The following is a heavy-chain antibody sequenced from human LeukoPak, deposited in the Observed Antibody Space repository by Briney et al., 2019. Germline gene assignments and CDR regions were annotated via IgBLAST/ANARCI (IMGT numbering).Heavy chain of an antibody. D-gene: IGHD3-22*01. CDR2: ISGSSSPI. J-gene: IGHJ3*02. V-gene: IGHV3-48*01. Sequence: GGSLRLSCAASGFTFSSYSMNWVRQAPGKGLEWVSYISGSSSPIYYADSVKGRFTISRDNAKNSLYLQMNSLRAEDTAVYYCARNNYYDSSGYPDAFDIWGQGTMVTVSS. CDR3: ARNNYYDSSGYPDAFDI. CDR1: GFTFSSYS.